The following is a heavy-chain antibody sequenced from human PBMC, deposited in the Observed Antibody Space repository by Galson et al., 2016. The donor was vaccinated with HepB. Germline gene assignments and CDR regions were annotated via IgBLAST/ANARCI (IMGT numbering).Heavy chain of an antibody. Sequence: ETLSLTCAVYGGSFSTYTWSWIRQPPGKGLEWIGEINHTRSTKYNPSLKSRVTISIDTSKKRFSLRLTSLTAADTAVYYCARGLYYDSIPDIWGQGTMVTVSS. V-gene: IGHV4-34*01. CDR3: ARGLYYDSIPDI. CDR1: GGSFSTYT. CDR2: INHTRST. J-gene: IGHJ3*02. D-gene: IGHD3-22*01.